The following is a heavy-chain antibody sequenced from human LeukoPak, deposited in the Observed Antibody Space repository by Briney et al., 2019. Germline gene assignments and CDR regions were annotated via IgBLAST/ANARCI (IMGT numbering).Heavy chain of an antibody. CDR2: FYSGGNT. D-gene: IGHD4-23*01. CDR3: ATFSYAGNAGGSVGY. Sequence: GESLRLTCAASGFTVSSSYMSWVRQAPGKGLELVSVFYSGGNTYYADSVKGRFTISRDTSKNTVDLQMNSLRSEDAAVYYCATFSYAGNAGGSVGYWGQGTLVTVSS. CDR1: GFTVSSSY. J-gene: IGHJ4*02. V-gene: IGHV3-53*01.